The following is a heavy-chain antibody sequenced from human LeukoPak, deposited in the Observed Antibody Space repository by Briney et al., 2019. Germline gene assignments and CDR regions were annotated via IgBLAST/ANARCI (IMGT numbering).Heavy chain of an antibody. CDR2: INPSGGST. D-gene: IGHD3-22*01. CDR3: ARGVEDSSGYVRLHFDY. J-gene: IGHJ4*02. Sequence: GASVKVSCKASGYTFTSYYMHWVRQAPGQGLEWMGIINPSGGSTSYAQKFQGRVTMTRDTSTSTVYMELSSLRSEDTAVYYCARGVEDSSGYVRLHFDYWGQGTLVTVSS. CDR1: GYTFTSYY. V-gene: IGHV1-46*01.